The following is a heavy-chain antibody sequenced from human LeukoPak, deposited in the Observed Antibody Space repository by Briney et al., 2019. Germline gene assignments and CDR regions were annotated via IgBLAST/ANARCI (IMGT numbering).Heavy chain of an antibody. V-gene: IGHV1-2*02. J-gene: IGHJ3*02. Sequence: ASVKVSCKASGYTFTGYYMHWVRQAPGQGVEWMGWINPNSGGTNYAQKFQGRVTMTRDTSISTAYMELSRLRSDDTAVYYCARSGSLTFQDAFDNWGQGTMVTVSS. CDR1: GYTFTGYY. CDR2: INPNSGGT. D-gene: IGHD1-26*01. CDR3: ARSGSLTFQDAFDN.